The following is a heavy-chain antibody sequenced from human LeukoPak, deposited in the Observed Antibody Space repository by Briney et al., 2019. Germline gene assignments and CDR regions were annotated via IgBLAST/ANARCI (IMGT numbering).Heavy chain of an antibody. V-gene: IGHV4-39*07. J-gene: IGHJ4*02. CDR3: ARDTFDY. Sequence: PSETLSLTCTVSGGSISSSSYYWGWIRQPPGKGLEWIGSIYYSGNTYYNPSLKSRVTISVDTSKNQFSLKLSSVTAADTAVYYCARDTFDYWGQGTLVTVSS. CDR2: IYYSGNT. CDR1: GGSISSSSYY.